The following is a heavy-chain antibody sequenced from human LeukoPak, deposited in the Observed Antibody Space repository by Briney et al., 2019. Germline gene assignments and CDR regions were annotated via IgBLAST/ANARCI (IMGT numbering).Heavy chain of an antibody. CDR2: ISGSGGST. CDR1: GFTVSSNY. J-gene: IGHJ3*02. CDR3: AKVGEGLFDI. Sequence: SGGSLRLSCAASGFTVSSNYMSWVRQAPGKGLEWVSAISGSGGSTYYADSVKGRFTISRDNSKNTLYLQMNSLRAEDTAVYYCAKVGEGLFDIWGQGTMVTVSS. D-gene: IGHD3-10*01. V-gene: IGHV3-23*01.